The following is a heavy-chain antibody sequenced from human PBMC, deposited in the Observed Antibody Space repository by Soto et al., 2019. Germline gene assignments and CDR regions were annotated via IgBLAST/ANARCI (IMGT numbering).Heavy chain of an antibody. V-gene: IGHV1-18*01. CDR3: ARDRPSLLWFGELPYYYYYGMDV. D-gene: IGHD3-10*01. Sequence: ASVKVSCKASGYTFTSYGISWVRQAPGQGLEWMGWISAYNGNTNYAQKLQGRVTMTTDTSTRTAYMELRSLRSDDTAVYYCARDRPSLLWFGELPYYYYYGMDVWRQGTTVTVSS. CDR1: GYTFTSYG. CDR2: ISAYNGNT. J-gene: IGHJ6*02.